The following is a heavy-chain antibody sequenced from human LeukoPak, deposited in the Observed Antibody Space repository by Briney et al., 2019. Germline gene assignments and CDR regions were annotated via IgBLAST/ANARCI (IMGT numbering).Heavy chain of an antibody. D-gene: IGHD4-17*01. CDR2: INSDGSST. V-gene: IGHV3-74*01. Sequence: GGSLRLSCAASGFTFSSYWMHWVRQAPGKGLVWVSRINSDGSSTSYADSVKGRFTISRDNAKNTLYLQMNSLRAEDTAVYYCARSGDYRPLDYWGQGTLVTVSS. CDR3: ARSGDYRPLDY. CDR1: GFTFSSYW. J-gene: IGHJ4*02.